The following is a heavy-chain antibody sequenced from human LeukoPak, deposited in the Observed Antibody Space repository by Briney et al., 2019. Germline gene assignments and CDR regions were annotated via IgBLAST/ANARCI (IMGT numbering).Heavy chain of an antibody. Sequence: PSETLSLTCTVSGGSISSSSYYWGWIRQPPGKGLEWIGSIYYSGSTYYNPSLKSRVTISVDTSKNQFSLKLSSVTAADTAVYYCARVVVNYMDVWGKGTTVTVSS. V-gene: IGHV4-39*07. J-gene: IGHJ6*03. CDR3: ARVVVNYMDV. CDR1: GGSISSSSYY. CDR2: IYYSGST. D-gene: IGHD3-22*01.